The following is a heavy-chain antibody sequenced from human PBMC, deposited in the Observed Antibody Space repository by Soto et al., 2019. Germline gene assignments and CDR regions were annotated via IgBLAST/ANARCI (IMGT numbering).Heavy chain of an antibody. V-gene: IGHV1-18*01. D-gene: IGHD6-13*01. J-gene: IGHJ6*02. CDR1: GYTFTSYV. Sequence: QVQLVQSGAEVKKPGASVKVSCKASGYTFTSYVISWVRQAPGQGLEWMGWISAYNGNTNYAQKLQGRVTMTTDTSTSTAYLELTSLRSDDTAVYYCASSREQLVLYGMDVWGQGTTVTVSS. CDR2: ISAYNGNT. CDR3: ASSREQLVLYGMDV.